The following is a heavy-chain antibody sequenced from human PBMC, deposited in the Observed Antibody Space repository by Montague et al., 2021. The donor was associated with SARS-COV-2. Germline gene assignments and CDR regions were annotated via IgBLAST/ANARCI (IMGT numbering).Heavy chain of an antibody. D-gene: IGHD6-13*01. V-gene: IGHV4-4*07. Sequence: SETLSLTCTVSGDSISSTYYWSWIRQPAGKGLEWIGRIYISGSTNYNPALKSRVTMSIDTSKNQFSLQLNSLTAADTAVYYCARGQQRDFDYWGQGTLVTVSS. CDR2: IYISGST. J-gene: IGHJ4*02. CDR3: ARGQQRDFDY. CDR1: GDSISSTYY.